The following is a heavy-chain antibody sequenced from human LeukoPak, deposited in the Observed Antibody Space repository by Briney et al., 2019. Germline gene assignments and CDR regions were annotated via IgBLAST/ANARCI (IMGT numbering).Heavy chain of an antibody. V-gene: IGHV4-4*07. D-gene: IGHD4-17*01. J-gene: IGHJ4*02. CDR1: GGSISSYY. CDR3: ARGLNRNDYGDYGY. Sequence: SETLSLTCTVSGGSISSYYWSWIRQPAGKGLEWIGRIYTSGSTNYNPSLKSRVTISVDTSKNQFSLKLSSVTAADTAVYYCARGLNRNDYGDYGYWGQGTLVTVSS. CDR2: IYTSGST.